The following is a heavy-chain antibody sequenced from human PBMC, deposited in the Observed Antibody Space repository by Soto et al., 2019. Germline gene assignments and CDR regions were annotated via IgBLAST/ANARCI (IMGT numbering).Heavy chain of an antibody. CDR1: GGSISSYY. CDR2: ISYSGST. J-gene: IGHJ5*02. D-gene: IGHD1-7*01. Sequence: QVQLQESGPGLVKPSETLSLTCRISGGSISSYYWNWIRQAPGKGLEWIGFISYSGSTNYNPALTSRVTISVDTSKDQISLRLNSVTAADTAVYYCAVGNSTTYNWFDPWGQGTLVTVSS. V-gene: IGHV4-59*01. CDR3: AVGNSTTYNWFDP.